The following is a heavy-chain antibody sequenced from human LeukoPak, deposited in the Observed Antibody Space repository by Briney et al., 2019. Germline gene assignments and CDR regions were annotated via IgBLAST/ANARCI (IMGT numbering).Heavy chain of an antibody. J-gene: IGHJ4*02. CDR3: ARAPFDRYYSDSSGYYHYRLPYFDY. CDR1: GGSISSSSYY. D-gene: IGHD3-22*01. CDR2: IYYSGGT. V-gene: IGHV4-39*06. Sequence: SETLSLTCTVSGGSISSSSYYWGWIRQPPGKGLEWIGSIYYSGGTYYNPSLKSRVTISVDTSKNQFPLRLTSVTAADTAVYYCARAPFDRYYSDSSGYYHYRLPYFDYWGQGTLVTVSS.